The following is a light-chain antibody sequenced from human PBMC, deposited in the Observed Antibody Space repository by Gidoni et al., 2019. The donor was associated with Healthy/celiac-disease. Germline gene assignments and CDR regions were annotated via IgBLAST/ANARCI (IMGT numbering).Light chain of an antibody. J-gene: IGKJ1*01. V-gene: IGKV3-11*01. CDR2: DAS. CDR3: QQRSNWPWT. CDR1: QSVSSY. Sequence: EIVLRQCPATLSLSPGERATHSCRASQSVSSYLAWYQQKPGQAPRLLIYDASNMAPGLPARFSGSGSGTDFTLTISSLEPEDFAVYYCQQRSNWPWTFGQGTKVEIK.